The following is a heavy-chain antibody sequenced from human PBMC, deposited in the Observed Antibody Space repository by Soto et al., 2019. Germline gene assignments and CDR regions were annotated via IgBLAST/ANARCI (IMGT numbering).Heavy chain of an antibody. Sequence: EVKLVESGGGLVQPGGSLRLSCAASGFTFSHYWMYWVRQAPGKGLVWVSRINSDGSVSSYADSVKGRLTISRDNVKNTLYLQMNSLRAEATAVYYCARGDCVGGTCYSLAGSFYYYMDVWGKGTTVTVFS. D-gene: IGHD2-15*01. J-gene: IGHJ6*03. CDR3: ARGDCVGGTCYSLAGSFYYYMDV. CDR1: GFTFSHYW. V-gene: IGHV3-74*01. CDR2: INSDGSVS.